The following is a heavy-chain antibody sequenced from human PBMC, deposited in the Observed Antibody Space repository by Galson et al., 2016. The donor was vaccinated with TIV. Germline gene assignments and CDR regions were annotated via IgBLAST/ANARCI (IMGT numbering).Heavy chain of an antibody. CDR3: AKYLWTYVWSTFDN. V-gene: IGHV3-23*01. CDR1: GFTFSRYG. CDR2: ISGTGEIT. Sequence: LRLSCAASGFTFSRYGMHWVRQVPGKGLEWVSTISGTGEITVYADSVRGHFIISRDNSKNTLYLQMNNLRAEDTAVYYCAKYLWTYVWSTFDNWGQGTPVTVSS. J-gene: IGHJ4*02. D-gene: IGHD3/OR15-3a*01.